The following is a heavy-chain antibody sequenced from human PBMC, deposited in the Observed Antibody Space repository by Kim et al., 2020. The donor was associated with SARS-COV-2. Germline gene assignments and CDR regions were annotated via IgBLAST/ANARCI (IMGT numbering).Heavy chain of an antibody. CDR3: ARHFGIFGVVIESGGFDY. CDR2: IYYSGST. V-gene: IGHV4-39*01. J-gene: IGHJ4*02. CDR1: GGSISSSSYY. Sequence: SETLSLTCTVSGGSISSSSYYWGWIRQPPGKGLEWIGSIYYSGSTYYNPSLKSRVTISVDTSKNQFSLKLSSVTAADTAVYYCARHFGIFGVVIESGGFDYWGQGTLVTVSS. D-gene: IGHD3-3*01.